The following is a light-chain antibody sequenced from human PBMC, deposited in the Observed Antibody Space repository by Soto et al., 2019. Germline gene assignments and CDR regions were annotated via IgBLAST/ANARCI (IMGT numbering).Light chain of an antibody. CDR2: DTS. V-gene: IGKV3-15*01. CDR3: QQYNHWPST. Sequence: VMAQSPGTLSVSLGESATLSRRASQSVSIHLAWYQQKPGQAPRLLIYDTSTRATGIPARFSGSGSGTEFTFTISSLQSEDLEVEDGQQYNHWPSTFGPGTRLELK. CDR1: QSVSIH. J-gene: IGKJ5*01.